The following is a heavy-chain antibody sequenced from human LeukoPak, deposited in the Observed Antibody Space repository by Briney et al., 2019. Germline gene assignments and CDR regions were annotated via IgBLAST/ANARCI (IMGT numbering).Heavy chain of an antibody. V-gene: IGHV4-39*01. CDR2: IYYSGST. Sequence: SETLSLTCTVSGGSISSSSYYWGWIRQPPGKGLEWIGSIYYSGSTYYNPSLKSRVTTSVDTSKNQFSLKLSSVTAADTAVYYCAIIAVAARGVDYWGQGTLVTVSS. J-gene: IGHJ4*02. CDR3: AIIAVAARGVDY. D-gene: IGHD6-19*01. CDR1: GGSISSSSYY.